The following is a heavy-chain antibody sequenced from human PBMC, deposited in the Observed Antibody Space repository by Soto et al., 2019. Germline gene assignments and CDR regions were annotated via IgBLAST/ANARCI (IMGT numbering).Heavy chain of an antibody. CDR3: ARYSITIIGGARYGMDV. CDR2: ISGSGGTT. V-gene: IGHV3-23*01. CDR1: QFTFSTYA. J-gene: IGHJ6*02. Sequence: EVQLLESGGGLVQPGGSLRLSCAASQFTFSTYAMSWVRQAPGRGLEWVSTISGSGGTTYYADSVKGRFIISRDNSKNTLYLEMSCLRAEDTAICYCARYSITIIGGARYGMDVWGQWTTVTVSS. D-gene: IGHD3-10*01.